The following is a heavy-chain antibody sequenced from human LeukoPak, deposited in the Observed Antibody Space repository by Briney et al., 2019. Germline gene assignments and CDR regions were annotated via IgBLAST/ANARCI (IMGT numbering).Heavy chain of an antibody. CDR2: ISSSGSTI. Sequence: GGSLRLSCAASGFTFSSYEMNWVRQAPGKGLEWVSYISSSGSTIYYADSVKGRFTISRDNAKNSLYLQMNSLRAEDTAVYYCARGYYYDSSGYSNWFDPWGQGTLVTVSS. J-gene: IGHJ5*02. CDR1: GFTFSSYE. V-gene: IGHV3-48*03. D-gene: IGHD3-22*01. CDR3: ARGYYYDSSGYSNWFDP.